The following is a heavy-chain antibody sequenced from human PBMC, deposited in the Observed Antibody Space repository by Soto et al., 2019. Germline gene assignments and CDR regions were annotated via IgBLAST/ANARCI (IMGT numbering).Heavy chain of an antibody. CDR3: ARRRLAVRGVGNYYMDV. D-gene: IGHD3-10*01. V-gene: IGHV5-51*01. Sequence: PGESLKISCKGSGYSFTSYWIGWVRQMPGKGLEWMGIIYPGDSDTRYSPSFQGQVTISADKSISTAYLQWSSLKASDTAMYYCARRRLAVRGVGNYYMDVWGKGTTVTVSS. CDR1: GYSFTSYW. CDR2: IYPGDSDT. J-gene: IGHJ6*03.